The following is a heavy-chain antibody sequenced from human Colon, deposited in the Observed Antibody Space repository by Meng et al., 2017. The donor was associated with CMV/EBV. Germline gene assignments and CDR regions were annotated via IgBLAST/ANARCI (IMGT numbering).Heavy chain of an antibody. Sequence: GESLKISCTASGFTFGDYAMSWVRQAPGKGLEWVGFIRSKAYGGTTEYAASVKGRFTISRDDSKSIAYLQMNSLKTEDTAVYYCTRDRDRDTMMYLDYWGQGTLVTVSS. CDR1: GFTFGDYA. CDR2: IRSKAYGGTT. D-gene: IGHD3-22*01. J-gene: IGHJ4*02. CDR3: TRDRDRDTMMYLDY. V-gene: IGHV3-49*04.